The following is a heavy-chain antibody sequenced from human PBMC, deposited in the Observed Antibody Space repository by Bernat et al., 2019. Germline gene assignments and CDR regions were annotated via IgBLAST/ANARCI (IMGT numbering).Heavy chain of an antibody. J-gene: IGHJ3*02. Sequence: QVQLVESGGGVVQPGRSLRLSCAASGFTFSNYGMHWVRQAPGKGLEWVAVIWYDGSNKYYADSVKGRFTISRDNSKNTLYLQMNSLRAEDTAVYYCARGSRRLGAFDIWGQGTMVTVSS. D-gene: IGHD6-25*01. CDR3: ARGSRRLGAFDI. CDR2: IWYDGSNK. CDR1: GFTFSNYG. V-gene: IGHV3-33*08.